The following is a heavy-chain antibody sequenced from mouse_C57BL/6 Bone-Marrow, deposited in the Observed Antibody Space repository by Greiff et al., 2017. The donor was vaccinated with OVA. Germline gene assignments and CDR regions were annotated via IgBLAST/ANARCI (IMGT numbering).Heavy chain of an antibody. CDR2: ISGGGGNT. D-gene: IGHD4-1*01. V-gene: IGHV5-9*01. CDR1: GFTFSSYT. CDR3: ARERETGTIAY. Sequence: EVKLEESEGGLVKPGGSLKLSCAASGFTFSSYTMSWVRQTPEKRLEWVATISGGGGNTYYPDSVKGRFTISRDNAKKTLYLQMSSLRSEDTALYYCARERETGTIAYWGQGTLVTVSA. J-gene: IGHJ3*01.